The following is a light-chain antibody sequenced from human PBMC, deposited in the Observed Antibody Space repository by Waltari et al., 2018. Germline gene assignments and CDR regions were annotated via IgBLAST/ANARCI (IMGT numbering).Light chain of an antibody. J-gene: IGKJ1*01. Sequence: RASQSISKYVACYQQKPGKASNLLIYEASTLKCGVPTSINGIGSGTEFTLTIDHLRPDDFATCYCQRSDAYWATFGQGTKVEIK. CDR2: EAS. V-gene: IGKV1-5*03. CDR3: QRSDAYWAT. CDR1: QSISKY.